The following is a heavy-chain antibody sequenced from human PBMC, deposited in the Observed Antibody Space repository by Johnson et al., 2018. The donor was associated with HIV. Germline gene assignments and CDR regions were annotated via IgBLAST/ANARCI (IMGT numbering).Heavy chain of an antibody. CDR2: IYSGGTT. CDR3: ASRGREIVAAGILGAFDI. V-gene: IGHV3-66*02. J-gene: IGHJ3*02. D-gene: IGHD6-13*01. CDR1: GFSVSSNY. Sequence: VQLVESGGGLVQPGGSLRLSCAASGFSVSSNYMTWVRQAPGKGLEWVSVIYSGGTTWYADSVKGRFTISRDNSRDTVHLQMNSLRSEDTAVYYCASRGREIVAAGILGAFDIWGQGTMVTVCS.